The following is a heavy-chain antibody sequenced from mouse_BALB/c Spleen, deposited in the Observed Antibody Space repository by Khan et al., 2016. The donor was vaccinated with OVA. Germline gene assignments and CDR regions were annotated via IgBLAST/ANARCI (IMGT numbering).Heavy chain of an antibody. V-gene: IGHV3-2*02. CDR2: ISYSGNT. CDR3: ARIYGGDFDY. Sequence: EVELVESGPGLVKPSQSLSLTCTVTGYSITSDYAWNWIRQFPGNKLEWMGHISYSGNTKYNPSLKSRISITRDTSKNQFFVQLNSVTTEDTATYYCARIYGGDFDYWGQGTTLTVSS. D-gene: IGHD1-1*01. J-gene: IGHJ2*01. CDR1: GYSITSDYA.